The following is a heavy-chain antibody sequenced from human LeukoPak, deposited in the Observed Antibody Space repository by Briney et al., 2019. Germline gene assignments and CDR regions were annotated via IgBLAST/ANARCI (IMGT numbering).Heavy chain of an antibody. D-gene: IGHD4-11*01. CDR3: ARLNSNFDI. V-gene: IGHV5-51*01. J-gene: IGHJ3*02. Sequence: RRLPGXGLEWMGIIYPGDSDTRYSPSFQGQVTISADKSISTAYLQWSSLKASDTAMYYCARLNSNFDIWGQGTMVTVSS. CDR2: IYPGDSDT.